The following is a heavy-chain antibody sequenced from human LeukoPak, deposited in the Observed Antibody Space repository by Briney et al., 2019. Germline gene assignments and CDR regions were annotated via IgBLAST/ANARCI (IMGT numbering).Heavy chain of an antibody. J-gene: IGHJ4*02. Sequence: PGGSLRLSCSTSGFTFSSYWMSWVRQAPGKGLEWVANIKQDGNEKYYVDSVKGRFTISRDNAKNSLYLQMNSLRAEDTAVYYCARHDMSEQQLGFDYWGQGTLVTVSS. CDR2: IKQDGNEK. D-gene: IGHD6-13*01. CDR3: ARHDMSEQQLGFDY. V-gene: IGHV3-7*01. CDR1: GFTFSSYW.